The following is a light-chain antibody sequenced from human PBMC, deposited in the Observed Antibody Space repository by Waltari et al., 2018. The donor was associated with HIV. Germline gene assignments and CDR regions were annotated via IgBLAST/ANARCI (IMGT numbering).Light chain of an antibody. V-gene: IGLV1-51*01. CDR3: GTWDSSVSAGV. Sequence: QSVLTQPPSVSAAPGQRVTISCFGPTSNIGNNFVSWYQQLPETAPKHLRYGTNKRPSGVPDRFSGSKSGTSATLAITGLQSGDEADYYCGTWDSSVSAGVFGGGTKVTVL. J-gene: IGLJ3*02. CDR2: GTN. CDR1: TSNIGNNF.